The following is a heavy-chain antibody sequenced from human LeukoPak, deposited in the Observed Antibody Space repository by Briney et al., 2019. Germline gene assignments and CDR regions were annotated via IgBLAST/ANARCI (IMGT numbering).Heavy chain of an antibody. D-gene: IGHD5-24*01. CDR3: ARERERGPFDY. V-gene: IGHV3-21*01. CDR2: ISSSSSYI. J-gene: IGHJ4*02. Sequence: PGGSLRLSCAASGFTFSSYWMSWVRQAPGKGLEWVSSISSSSSYIYYADSVKGRFTISRDNAKNSLYLQMNSLRAEDTAVYYCARERERGPFDYWGQGTLVTVSS. CDR1: GFTFSSYW.